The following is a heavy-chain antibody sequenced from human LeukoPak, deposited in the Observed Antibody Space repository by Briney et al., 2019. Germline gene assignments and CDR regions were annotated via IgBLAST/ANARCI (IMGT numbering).Heavy chain of an antibody. V-gene: IGHV3-30*03. CDR1: GFTFSSYG. CDR3: ARTPTNRYCSGGSCYSNFDY. J-gene: IGHJ4*02. D-gene: IGHD2-15*01. Sequence: GGSLRLSCAASGFTFSSYGMHWVRQAPGKGLEWVAVISYDGSNKYYADSVKGRFTISRDNPKNTLYLQMNSLRAEDTAVYYCARTPTNRYCSGGSCYSNFDYWGQGTLVTVSS. CDR2: ISYDGSNK.